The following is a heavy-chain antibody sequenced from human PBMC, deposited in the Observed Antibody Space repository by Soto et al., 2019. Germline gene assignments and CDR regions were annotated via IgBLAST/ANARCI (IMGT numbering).Heavy chain of an antibody. V-gene: IGHV1-2*02. D-gene: IGHD2-2*01. CDR2: INPNSGGT. CDR3: ARAALIVVVPAAMGY. Sequence: QVQLVQSGAEVKKPGASVKVSCKASGYTFTGYYMHWVRQAPGQGLEWMGWINPNSGGTNYAQKFQGRVNMTRDTSISTAYMELSRLRSDDTAVYYCARAALIVVVPAAMGYWGQGTLVTVSS. J-gene: IGHJ4*02. CDR1: GYTFTGYY.